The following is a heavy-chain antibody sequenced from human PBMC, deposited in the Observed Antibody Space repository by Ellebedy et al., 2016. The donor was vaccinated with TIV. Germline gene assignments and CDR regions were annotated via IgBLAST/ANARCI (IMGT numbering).Heavy chain of an antibody. D-gene: IGHD4-17*01. J-gene: IGHJ2*01. CDR3: ARGYDYGDYGGYFDL. Sequence: ASVKVSXXASGYTFTSYDINWVRQATGQGLEWMGWISAYNGNTNYAQKLQGRVTMTTDTSTSTAYMELRSLRSDDTAVYYCARGYDYGDYGGYFDLWGRGTLVTVSS. CDR1: GYTFTSYD. CDR2: ISAYNGNT. V-gene: IGHV1-18*01.